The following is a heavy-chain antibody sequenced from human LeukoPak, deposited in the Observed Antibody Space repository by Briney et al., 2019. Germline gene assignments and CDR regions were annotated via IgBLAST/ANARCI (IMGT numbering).Heavy chain of an antibody. CDR2: ISNDSVDK. CDR3: ARRDWVSGAVRAFDI. Sequence: GGSLRLSCVGSGFIFSDYYMSWIRQAPGKGLEWVSYISNDSVDKYYVDSVRGRFTISRDNAKKSMYLQMSGLRVEDTAVYYCARRDWVSGAVRAFDIWWQGTMVTVSS. D-gene: IGHD3-3*01. V-gene: IGHV3-11*04. J-gene: IGHJ3*02. CDR1: GFIFSDYY.